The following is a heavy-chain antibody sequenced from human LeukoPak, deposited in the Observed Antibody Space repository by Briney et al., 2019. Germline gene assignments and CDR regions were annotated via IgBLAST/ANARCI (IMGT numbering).Heavy chain of an antibody. CDR1: GYSFTSYG. CDR3: ARGGEDCSGGSCYSKNWFDP. CDR2: ISAYNGNT. D-gene: IGHD2-15*01. J-gene: IGHJ5*02. Sequence: ASVKVSCKASGYSFTSYGIGWVRQAPGQGLEWMGWISAYNGNTKYEQKFQGRVTMTTDTSMRTAYMELRSLTSDDTAVYYCARGGEDCSGGSCYSKNWFDPWGQGTLVTVSS. V-gene: IGHV1-18*01.